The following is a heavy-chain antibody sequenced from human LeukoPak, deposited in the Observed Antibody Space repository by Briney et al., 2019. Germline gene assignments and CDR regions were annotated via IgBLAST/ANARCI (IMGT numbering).Heavy chain of an antibody. J-gene: IGHJ4*02. CDR1: GGSISSYH. CDR2: IYYSGST. D-gene: IGHD5-24*01. CDR3: ARGSRDGYNHFDD. Sequence: SETLSLTCTLSGGSISSYHWSWIRPPPGKGLEWIVYIYYSGSTNYNPAHKSRVTITVDTSKNQFSLNLRSVTAADTAVYYCARGSRDGYNHFDDWGQGTLVTASS. V-gene: IGHV4-59*01.